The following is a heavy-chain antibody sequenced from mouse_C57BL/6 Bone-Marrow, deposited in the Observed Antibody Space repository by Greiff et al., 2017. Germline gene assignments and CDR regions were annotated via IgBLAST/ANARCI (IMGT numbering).Heavy chain of an antibody. CDR2: ISHLVYSI. D-gene: IGHD2-4*01. CDR1: GFTFSDYG. Sequence: EVLLVESGGGLVQPGGSLKLSCAASGFTFSDYGMAWVRQAPRQGPEWVAFISHLVYSIYYAHKVTGRFTISRENAKDTLYLEMSSLRSEDTAMYYCAREDYEGYWYFDVWGTGTTVTVSA. CDR3: AREDYEGYWYFDV. V-gene: IGHV5-15*01. J-gene: IGHJ1*03.